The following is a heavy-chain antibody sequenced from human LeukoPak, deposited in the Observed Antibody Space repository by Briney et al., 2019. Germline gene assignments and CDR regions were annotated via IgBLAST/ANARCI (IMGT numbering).Heavy chain of an antibody. D-gene: IGHD3-22*01. CDR2: IIPIFGTA. CDR3: ARDPGYYDSSGYSI. Sequence: GASVKVSCKASGGTFSSYAISWVRQAPGQGLEWMGGIIPIFGTANYAQKFQGRVTITTDESTSTAYMELSSLRSEDTAVYYCARDPGYYDSSGYSIWGQGTLVTVSS. J-gene: IGHJ4*02. CDR1: GGTFSSYA. V-gene: IGHV1-69*05.